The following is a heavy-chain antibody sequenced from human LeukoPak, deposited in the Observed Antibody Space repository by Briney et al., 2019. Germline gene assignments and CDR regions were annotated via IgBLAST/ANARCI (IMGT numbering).Heavy chain of an antibody. CDR3: ARDLRDREAFDI. V-gene: IGHV1-46*01. CDR1: GYTFTSYG. CDR2: INPSGGST. J-gene: IGHJ3*02. D-gene: IGHD2-21*02. Sequence: LRASVKVSCKASGYTFTSYGISWVRQAPGQGLEWMGIINPSGGSTSYAQKFQGRVTMTRDMSTSTVYMELSSLRSEDTAVYYCARDLRDREAFDIWGQGTMVTVSS.